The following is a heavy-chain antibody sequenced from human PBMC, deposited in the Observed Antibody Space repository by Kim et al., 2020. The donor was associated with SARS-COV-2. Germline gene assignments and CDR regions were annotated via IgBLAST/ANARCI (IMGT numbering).Heavy chain of an antibody. V-gene: IGHV3-15*05. Sequence: DYAARVQCRFNISRDDSNNTLYLQMNSLKTEDIAVYYCTVNGVGRTSHFDAWGQGALVTVSS. CDR3: TVNGVGRTSHFDA. D-gene: IGHD1-26*01. J-gene: IGHJ4*02.